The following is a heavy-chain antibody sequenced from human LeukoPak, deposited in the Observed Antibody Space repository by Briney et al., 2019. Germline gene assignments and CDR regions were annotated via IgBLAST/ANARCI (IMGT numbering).Heavy chain of an antibody. V-gene: IGHV1-2*02. CDR3: ARLPHRLLSESYCFDP. D-gene: IGHD3-10*01. CDR2: VNPTSGGT. J-gene: IGHJ5*02. Sequence: GASVKVSCKASGYTFTGYYMHWVRQAPGQGLEWMGWVNPTSGGTNYAQKLQGRVTMTTDTSTSTAYMELRSLRSDDTAVYYCARLPHRLLSESYCFDPWGQGTLVTVSS. CDR1: GYTFTGYY.